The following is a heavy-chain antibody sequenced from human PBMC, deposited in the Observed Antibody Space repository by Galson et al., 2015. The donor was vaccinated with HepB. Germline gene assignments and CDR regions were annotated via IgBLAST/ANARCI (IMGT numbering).Heavy chain of an antibody. J-gene: IGHJ4*02. CDR3: ARGCSDNYYIDY. CDR1: GYSFINYG. V-gene: IGHV1-18*03. D-gene: IGHD3-10*02. CDR2: INAYNGNK. Sequence: SVKVSCKASGYSFINYGISWVRQAPGQGLEWMGWINAYNGNKQYALKFQGRVTMTTDTSTSTAYMELRNLRSDDMAIYYCARGCSDNYYIDYWGQGTLVTISS.